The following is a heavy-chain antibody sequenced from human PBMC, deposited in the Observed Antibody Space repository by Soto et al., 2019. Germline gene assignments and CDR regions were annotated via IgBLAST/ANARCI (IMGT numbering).Heavy chain of an antibody. CDR1: GDSISSTSHY. D-gene: IGHD1-20*01. CDR2: MYYSGST. CDR3: ATMSITGTTPYYFDY. J-gene: IGHJ4*02. Sequence: QLQLQESGPRLVKPSETLSLTCTISGDSISSTSHYWGWIRQPPGKGLEWIGSMYYSGSTYYNPSLKSRVIMSVDTSKRQFSLKLSSVTAADTAVYYCATMSITGTTPYYFDYWGQGTLVTVSS. V-gene: IGHV4-39*01.